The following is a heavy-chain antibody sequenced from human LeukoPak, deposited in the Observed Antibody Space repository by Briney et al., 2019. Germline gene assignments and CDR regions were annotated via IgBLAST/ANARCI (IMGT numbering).Heavy chain of an antibody. V-gene: IGHV3-15*01. D-gene: IGHD6-13*01. Sequence: TPGGSLRLSCAASGFTFSNAWMSWVRQAPGKGLEWVGRIKSKTDGCTTDYGAPVKGRLTISRDDAKNMLYLQMSSLKTEDTAVYYCTTAGGTWGQGTLVTVSS. CDR1: GFTFSNAW. J-gene: IGHJ4*02. CDR2: IKSKTDGCTT. CDR3: TTAGGT.